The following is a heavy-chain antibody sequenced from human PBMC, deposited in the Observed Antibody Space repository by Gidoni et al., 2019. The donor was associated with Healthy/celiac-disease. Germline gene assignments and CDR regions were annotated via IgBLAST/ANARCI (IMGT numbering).Heavy chain of an antibody. Sequence: QVQLVQSGAEVKKPGASVKVSCKASGYTFTGYYMHWVRQAPGQGLEWMGWINPNSGGTNYAQKFQGRVTMTRDTSISTAYMELSRLRSDDTAVYYCARVSRILHTSRFSYDAFDIWGQGTMVTVSS. CDR1: GYTFTGYY. V-gene: IGHV1-2*02. CDR2: INPNSGGT. CDR3: ARVSRILHTSRFSYDAFDI. J-gene: IGHJ3*02. D-gene: IGHD3-3*01.